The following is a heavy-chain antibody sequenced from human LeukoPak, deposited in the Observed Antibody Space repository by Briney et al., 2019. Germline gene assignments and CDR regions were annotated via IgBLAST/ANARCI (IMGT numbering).Heavy chain of an antibody. CDR1: GFSLSISG. V-gene: IGHV3-48*02. CDR3: ARVLRGLYNLGD. CDR2: ISSSSDLM. Sequence: PGGSLRLSREASGFSLSISGMNWVRQAPGKGLEWVSYISSSSDLMSYVASVKGRFTVSRDNAKNSLFLQMNSLRDEDTAVYYCARVLRGLYNLGDWGQGTLVTVSS. D-gene: IGHD3-10*01. J-gene: IGHJ4*02.